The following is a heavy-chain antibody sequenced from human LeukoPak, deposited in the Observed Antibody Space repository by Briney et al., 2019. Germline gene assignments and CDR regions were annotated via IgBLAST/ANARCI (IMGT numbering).Heavy chain of an antibody. CDR3: ARDENYYGSGSYLSG. CDR1: GFTFSSYA. J-gene: IGHJ4*02. V-gene: IGHV3-30*04. D-gene: IGHD3-10*01. Sequence: GRSLRLSCAASGFTFSSYAMHWVRQAPGKGLEWVAVISYDGSDKYYADSVKGRFTISRDNSNNTLYLEINSLRAEDTAVYYCARDENYYGSGSYLSGWGQGTLVTVSS. CDR2: ISYDGSDK.